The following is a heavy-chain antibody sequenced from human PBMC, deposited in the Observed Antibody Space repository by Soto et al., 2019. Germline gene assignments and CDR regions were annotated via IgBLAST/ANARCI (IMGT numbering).Heavy chain of an antibody. J-gene: IGHJ5*02. V-gene: IGHV4-39*01. CDR1: GGSISSSSYY. CDR3: ATHDLRSNWFDP. Sequence: SETLSLTCTVSGGSISSSSYYWGWIRQPPGKGLEWIGSIYYSGSTYYNPSLKSRVTISVDTSENQFSLKLSSVTAADTAVYYCATHDLRSNWFDPWGQGTLVTVSS. D-gene: IGHD5-12*01. CDR2: IYYSGST.